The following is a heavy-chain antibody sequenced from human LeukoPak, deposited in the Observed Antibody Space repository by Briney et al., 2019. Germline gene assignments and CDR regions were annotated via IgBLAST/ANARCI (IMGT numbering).Heavy chain of an antibody. V-gene: IGHV4-59*01. J-gene: IGHJ4*02. D-gene: IGHD3-10*01. CDR3: ARAAYWSGSYYDY. CDR2: IYFSGST. Sequence: SETLSLTCTVSGGSISTYYWSWIRQPPGKGLEWIGYIYFSGSTNYNPSLKSRLTMSVDTSKNQFSLKLSSVTAADTAVYYCARAAYWSGSYYDYWGQGTLVTVSS. CDR1: GGSISTYY.